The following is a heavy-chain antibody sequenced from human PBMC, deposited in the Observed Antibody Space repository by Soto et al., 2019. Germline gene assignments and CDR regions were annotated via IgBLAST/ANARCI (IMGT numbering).Heavy chain of an antibody. CDR1: GFIFKMYW. CDR3: TRGPRPISTGTGAY. D-gene: IGHD3-10*01. Sequence: GGSLRLSCAASGFIFKMYWMHWVRQSPGKGLVWISRIYNDGTYSDYADSVRGRFTISRDNVNDTLYLQMNNLRAEDSGLYYCTRGPRPISTGTGAYWGQGTQVTVSA. CDR2: IYNDGTYS. V-gene: IGHV3-74*01. J-gene: IGHJ4*02.